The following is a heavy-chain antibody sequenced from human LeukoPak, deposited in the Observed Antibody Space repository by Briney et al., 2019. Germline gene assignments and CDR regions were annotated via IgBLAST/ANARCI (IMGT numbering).Heavy chain of an antibody. CDR1: GGSVSSGTYY. Sequence: PSETLSLTCTVFGGSVSSGTYYWSWIRQPPGKGLEWIGYIYYSGSTNYNPSLKSRVTISVDTSKNQFSLKLSSVAAADTAVYYCARAFSSSWPNFDYWGQGTLVTVSS. J-gene: IGHJ4*02. CDR3: ARAFSSSWPNFDY. CDR2: IYYSGST. V-gene: IGHV4-61*01. D-gene: IGHD6-13*01.